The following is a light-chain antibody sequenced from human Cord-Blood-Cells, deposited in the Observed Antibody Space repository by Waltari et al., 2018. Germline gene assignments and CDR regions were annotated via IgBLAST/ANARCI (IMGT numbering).Light chain of an antibody. CDR3: QQRSNWPPLT. J-gene: IGKJ4*01. Sequence: EIVLTQSPATLSLSPGERATLSCRDSQSVSSYLAWYQQKPGQAPRLLIYDASNRATGIPARFRGSGSGTDFTLTISSLEPEDFAVYYCQQRSNWPPLTFGGGTKVEIK. CDR2: DAS. V-gene: IGKV3-11*01. CDR1: QSVSSY.